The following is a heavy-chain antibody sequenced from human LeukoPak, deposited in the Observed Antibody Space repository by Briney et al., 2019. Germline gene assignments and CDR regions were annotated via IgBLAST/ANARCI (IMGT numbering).Heavy chain of an antibody. V-gene: IGHV1-46*03. CDR1: GYTFTSYY. CDR3: AREPPGCAFDI. CDR2: INPSGGST. J-gene: IGHJ3*02. D-gene: IGHD3-10*01. Sequence: GASVKVSCKASGYTFTSYYMHWVRQAPGQGLGWMGIINPSGGSTSYAQKFQGRVTMTRDTSTSTVYMELSSLRSGDTAVYYCAREPPGCAFDIWGQGTMVTVSS.